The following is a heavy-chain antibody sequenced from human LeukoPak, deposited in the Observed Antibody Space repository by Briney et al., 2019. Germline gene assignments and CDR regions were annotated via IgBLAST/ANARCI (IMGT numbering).Heavy chain of an antibody. J-gene: IGHJ6*02. Sequence: ASVKVSCKASGYTFTGYYMHWVRHAPGQGLEWMGWINPNSGGTNYAQKFQGRVTMTRDTSISTAYMELSRLRSDDTAVYYCARDNGLYSSSWTQRHYYYYYGMDVWGQGTTVTVSS. CDR3: ARDNGLYSSSWTQRHYYYYYGMDV. CDR1: GYTFTGYY. D-gene: IGHD6-13*01. CDR2: INPNSGGT. V-gene: IGHV1-2*02.